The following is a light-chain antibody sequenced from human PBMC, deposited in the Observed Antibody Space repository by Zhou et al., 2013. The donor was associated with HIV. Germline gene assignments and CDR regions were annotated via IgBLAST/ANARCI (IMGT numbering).Light chain of an antibody. V-gene: IGKV1-5*03. CDR1: QSINNW. Sequence: DIQMTQSPPTLSASVGDRVTIACRASQSINNWLAWHQQRPGKAPRLLIYKAATLESGVPLRFSGSRSGTEFTLTINSLQPDDSATYYCQQYNTYPINFGQGTRLQI. CDR2: KAA. CDR3: QQYNTYPIN. J-gene: IGKJ5*01.